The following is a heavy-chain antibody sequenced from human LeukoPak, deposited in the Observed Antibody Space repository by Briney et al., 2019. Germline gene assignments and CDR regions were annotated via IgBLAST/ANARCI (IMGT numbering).Heavy chain of an antibody. J-gene: IGHJ4*02. CDR1: EFTFSSYG. CDR2: IWYDGSNK. D-gene: IGHD5-18*01. V-gene: IGHV3-33*01. Sequence: GRSLRLSCAASEFTFSSYGMHWVRQAPGKGLEWVAVIWYDGSNKYYADSVKGRFTISRDNSKNTLYLQMNSLRAEDTAVYYCARVASYGYFDYWGQGTLVTVSS. CDR3: ARVASYGYFDY.